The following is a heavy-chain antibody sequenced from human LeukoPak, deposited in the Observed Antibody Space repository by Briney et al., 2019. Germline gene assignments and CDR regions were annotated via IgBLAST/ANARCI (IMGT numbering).Heavy chain of an antibody. CDR1: GFTFSSYD. Sequence: QPGRSLRLSCAASGFTFSSYDIHWVRQAPGKRLEWVAVLLYDGSNKYYADSVKGRFTISRDSSKNTVYLQMNSLRAEDTAVYYCAKDLNSPGGESYYTTFDYWGQGTLVTVSS. CDR3: AKDLNSPGGESYYTTFDY. V-gene: IGHV3-30*18. D-gene: IGHD1-26*01. CDR2: LLYDGSNK. J-gene: IGHJ4*02.